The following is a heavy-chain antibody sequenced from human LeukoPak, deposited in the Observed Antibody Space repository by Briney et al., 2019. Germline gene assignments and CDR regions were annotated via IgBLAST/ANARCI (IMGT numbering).Heavy chain of an antibody. CDR3: ATLTMRKADRGKTY. J-gene: IGHJ4*02. D-gene: IGHD3-10*01. Sequence: GASVKVSCKASGYTLPSYDINWVRQAPGQGLEGMGWLNPNSGVTNYAQKSQGKVTMTRDTSISTAYMELSRLRSDDTAVYYCATLTMRKADRGKTYWGQGTLVTVSS. V-gene: IGHV1-2*02. CDR2: LNPNSGVT. CDR1: GYTLPSYD.